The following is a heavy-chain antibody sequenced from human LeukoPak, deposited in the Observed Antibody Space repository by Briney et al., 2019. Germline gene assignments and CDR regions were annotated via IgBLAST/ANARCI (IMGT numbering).Heavy chain of an antibody. D-gene: IGHD1-26*01. V-gene: IGHV3-33*01. J-gene: IGHJ4*02. Sequence: GGSLRLSCVVSGLMFRNYGMHWVRQAPGKGLEWVAVIYYDGSNQYYADSVKGRFTVSRDNAKNTLYLQMDSLRAEDTAVYYCATDRNSGKYYDYWGQGTLVTVSS. CDR3: ATDRNSGKYYDY. CDR2: IYYDGSNQ. CDR1: GLMFRNYG.